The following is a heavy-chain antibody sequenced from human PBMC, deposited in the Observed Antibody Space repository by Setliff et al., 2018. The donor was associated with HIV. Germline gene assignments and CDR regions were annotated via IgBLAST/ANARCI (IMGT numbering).Heavy chain of an antibody. V-gene: IGHV4-34*01. D-gene: IGHD6-13*01. J-gene: IGHJ6*03. Sequence: KPSETLSLTCAVSGGSLSGYFWTWVRQTPAKGLEWIGDISQSGSINYNLSLKSRTTMSLDTSKNQLSLKLTSVVAADTGLYFCARGRDASTWYLSHFYSYYYMDVWGNGTTVTVSS. CDR2: ISQSGSI. CDR3: ARGRDASTWYLSHFYSYYYMDV. CDR1: GGSLSGYF.